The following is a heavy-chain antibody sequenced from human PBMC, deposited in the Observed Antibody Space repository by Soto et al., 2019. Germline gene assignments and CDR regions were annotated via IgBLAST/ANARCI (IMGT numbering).Heavy chain of an antibody. CDR1: GYSFTSYW. CDR3: ARLNQVCTSGVCQIYSYYGMDV. V-gene: IGHV5-10-1*01. J-gene: IGHJ6*02. Sequence: GESLKISCKGSGYSFTSYWISWVRQMPGKGLEWMGRIDPSDSYTNYSPSFQGHVTISADKSISTAYLQWSGLKASDTAMYYCARLNQVCTSGVCQIYSYYGMDVWGQGTTVTVSS. CDR2: IDPSDSYT. D-gene: IGHD2-8*01.